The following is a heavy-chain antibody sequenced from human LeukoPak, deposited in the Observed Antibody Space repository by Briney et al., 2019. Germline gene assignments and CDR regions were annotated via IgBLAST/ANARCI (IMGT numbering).Heavy chain of an antibody. V-gene: IGHV3-23*01. J-gene: IGHJ4*02. Sequence: GGALRLSCAASGFTFSNYAMTWVRQAPGKGLEWVSTINGGGGSTDYADSVKGRCTISRDISKNTMSLQMNSLRAEDTAVYYCAKAGGWSLIYNSAYWGQGTLVTVSS. D-gene: IGHD6-19*01. CDR3: AKAGGWSLIYNSAY. CDR1: GFTFSNYA. CDR2: INGGGGST.